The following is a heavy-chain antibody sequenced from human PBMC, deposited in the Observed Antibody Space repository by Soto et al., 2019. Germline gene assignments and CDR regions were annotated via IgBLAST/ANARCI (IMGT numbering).Heavy chain of an antibody. Sequence: EVQLLESGGGLVQPGGSLRLSCAASGFTFSSYAMNWVRQAPGKGLEWVSVISGSGGSTYYADSVKGRFSISRDSSKNTLYLQMNSLRAEDTAVYYCAKRGSGSDFDYWGQGTLVTVSS. V-gene: IGHV3-23*01. D-gene: IGHD1-26*01. J-gene: IGHJ4*02. CDR1: GFTFSSYA. CDR2: ISGSGGST. CDR3: AKRGSGSDFDY.